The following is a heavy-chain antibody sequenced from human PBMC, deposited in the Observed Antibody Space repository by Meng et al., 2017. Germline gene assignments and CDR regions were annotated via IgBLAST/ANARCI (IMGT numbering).Heavy chain of an antibody. CDR3: ARDAFETATGSVGVDY. V-gene: IGHV3-30*01. D-gene: IGHD3-10*01. CDR2: KSYDGSKK. J-gene: IGHJ4*01. Sequence: VQWGVDGGSVGQPGRSLRIPCAASGFTFSRYSMHWVRQAPGKGLEWVAVKSYDGSKKYYADSVKGRFTISRDNSKNTLYLQMNSLRAEDTAVYYCARDAFETATGSVGVDYWGHGTLVTVSS. CDR1: GFTFSRYS.